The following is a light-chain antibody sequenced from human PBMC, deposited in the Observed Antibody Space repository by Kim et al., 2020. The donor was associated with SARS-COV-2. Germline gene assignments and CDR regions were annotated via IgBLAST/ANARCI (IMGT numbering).Light chain of an antibody. CDR1: SSDVGSYDL. Sequence: GQSITTSCTETSSDVGSYDLVSWYQQHPGKAPKLLIYEDSKRPSGVSSRFSGSKSGNTASLTISGLQAEDEADYYCCSYAGSTTFVFGGGTQLTVL. V-gene: IGLV2-23*02. CDR3: CSYAGSTTFV. J-gene: IGLJ3*02. CDR2: EDS.